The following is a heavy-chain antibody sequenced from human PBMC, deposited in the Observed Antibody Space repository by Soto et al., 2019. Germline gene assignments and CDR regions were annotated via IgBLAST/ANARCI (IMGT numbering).Heavy chain of an antibody. Sequence: ASVKVSCKVSGYTLTELSMHWVRQAPGKGLEWMGGFDPEDGETIYAQKFQGRVTMTEDTSTDTTYMELSSLRSEDTAVYYCATGAVVTAISRYYYYGMDVWGQGTTVTVSS. D-gene: IGHD2-21*02. CDR1: GYTLTELS. CDR3: ATGAVVTAISRYYYYGMDV. V-gene: IGHV1-24*01. CDR2: FDPEDGET. J-gene: IGHJ6*02.